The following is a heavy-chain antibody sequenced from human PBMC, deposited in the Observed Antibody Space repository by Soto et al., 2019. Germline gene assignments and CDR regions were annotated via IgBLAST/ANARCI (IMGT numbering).Heavy chain of an antibody. CDR3: AKVRGPSMSFDY. CDR2: ISYDGSNK. Sequence: QVQLVESGGGVVQPGRSLRLSCAASGFTFSSYGMHWVRQAPGKGLEWVAVISYDGSNKYYADSVKGRFTICRDNCKNTPYLQTNTLRADDTAVYYCAKVRGPSMSFDYWGQGTLVTVSS. V-gene: IGHV3-30*18. D-gene: IGHD2-2*01. CDR1: GFTFSSYG. J-gene: IGHJ4*02.